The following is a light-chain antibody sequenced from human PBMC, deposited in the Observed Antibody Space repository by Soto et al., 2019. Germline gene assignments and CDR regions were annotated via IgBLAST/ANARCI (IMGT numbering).Light chain of an antibody. V-gene: IGKV3-15*01. CDR3: QQYNNWPPCT. Sequence: EIVMTQSPATLSVSPGERATLSCRASQSVSSNLAWYQQKPGQAPRLLIYGASTRATGIPARFSGSGSGTEVTLTIISLQSEDFAVYYCQQYNNWPPCTFGQGTKLEIK. J-gene: IGKJ2*02. CDR1: QSVSSN. CDR2: GAS.